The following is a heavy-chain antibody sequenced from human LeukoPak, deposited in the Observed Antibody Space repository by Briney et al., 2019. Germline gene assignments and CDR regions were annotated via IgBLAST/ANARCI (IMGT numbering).Heavy chain of an antibody. V-gene: IGHV3-30*18. CDR3: AKDLGPYSSGWYGAFDY. CDR2: ISYDGSNK. D-gene: IGHD6-19*01. Sequence: GGSLRLSCAASGFTFSSYGMHWVRQAPGKGLEWVAVISYDGSNKYYADSVKGRFTISRDNSKNTLYLQMNSLRAEDPAVYYCAKDLGPYSSGWYGAFDYWGQGTLVTVSS. CDR1: GFTFSSYG. J-gene: IGHJ4*02.